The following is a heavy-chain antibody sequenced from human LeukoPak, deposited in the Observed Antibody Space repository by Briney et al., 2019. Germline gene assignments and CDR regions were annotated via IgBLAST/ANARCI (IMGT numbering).Heavy chain of an antibody. J-gene: IGHJ4*02. CDR1: GFTFSSYA. CDR3: AKDHYYDSSGYSDY. CDR2: ISGSGGST. Sequence: GGSLRLSCAASGFTFSSYAMSWVHQAPGKGLEWVSAISGSGGSTYYADSVKGRFTISRDNSKNTLYLQMNSLRAEDTAVYYCAKDHYYDSSGYSDYWGQGTLVTVSS. D-gene: IGHD3-22*01. V-gene: IGHV3-23*01.